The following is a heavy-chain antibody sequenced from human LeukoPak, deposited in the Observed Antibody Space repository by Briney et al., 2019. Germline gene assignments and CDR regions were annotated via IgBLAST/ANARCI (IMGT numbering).Heavy chain of an antibody. V-gene: IGHV1-69*05. CDR1: GGTFSSYA. D-gene: IGHD2-2*01. J-gene: IGHJ6*03. Sequence: ASVKVSCKASGGTFSSYAISWVRQAPGQGLEWMGGIIPIFCTANYAQKFQGRVTITTDESTSTAYMELSSLRSEDTAVYYCAVVPAAMFYYMDVWGKGTTVTVSS. CDR3: AVVPAAMFYYMDV. CDR2: IIPIFCTA.